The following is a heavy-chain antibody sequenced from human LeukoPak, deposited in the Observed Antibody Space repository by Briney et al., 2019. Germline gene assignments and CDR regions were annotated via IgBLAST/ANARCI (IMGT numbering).Heavy chain of an antibody. CDR1: GGSISSSSYY. V-gene: IGHV4-39*07. J-gene: IGHJ4*02. Sequence: PSETLSLTCTVSGGSISSSSYYWGWIRQPPGKGLGWVGSIYYSGSTYYNPSLKRRVIIAVDTSKNQSSLKLSPVTAADTAVYYCARVVEQWEPTGDITNYFDYWGQGTLVTVSS. D-gene: IGHD6-19*01. CDR3: ARVVEQWEPTGDITNYFDY. CDR2: IYYSGST.